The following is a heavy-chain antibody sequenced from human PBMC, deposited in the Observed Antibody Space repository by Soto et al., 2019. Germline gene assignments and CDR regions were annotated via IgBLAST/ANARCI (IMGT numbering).Heavy chain of an antibody. CDR3: VKDYGDGKYFDY. V-gene: IGHV3-23*01. D-gene: IGHD4-17*01. CDR1: GFTFSSYA. CDR2: ISGSGGST. J-gene: IGHJ4*02. Sequence: GGSLRLSCAASGFTFSSYAMSWVRQAPGKGLEWVSAISGSGGSTYYADSVKGRFTISRDNSKNTLYLQMNSLRAEDTAVYYCVKDYGDGKYFDYWGQGTLVTVSS.